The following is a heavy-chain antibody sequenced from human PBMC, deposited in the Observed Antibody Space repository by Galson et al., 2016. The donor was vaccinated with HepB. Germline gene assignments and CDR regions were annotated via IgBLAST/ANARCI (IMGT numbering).Heavy chain of an antibody. Sequence: SLRLSCAASGLNFNNYAMTWVRQAPGKGLEWVSSISGSGVSSYLADSVKGRFTISRDNTYNTLSLQMNNLRDEDTARYVCVYSAGWSPFRSWGQGTQVTVSS. CDR1: GLNFNNYA. V-gene: IGHV3-23*01. D-gene: IGHD6-19*01. CDR3: VYSAGWSPFRS. J-gene: IGHJ5*02. CDR2: ISGSGVSS.